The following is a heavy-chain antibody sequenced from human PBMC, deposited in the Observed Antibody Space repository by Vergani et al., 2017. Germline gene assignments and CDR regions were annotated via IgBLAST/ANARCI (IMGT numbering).Heavy chain of an antibody. CDR3: AKVGRSEVAGTFGAFDI. V-gene: IGHV3-23*01. CDR1: GFTFIMHA. Sequence: EVQLLESGGDLVQPGGSLRLSCAASGFTFIMHAMSWVRQAPGQGLEWVSTLSASDRRTHYADSVKCRFTISRDNSKNQLFLHMNSLRPEDTAVYYCAKVGRSEVAGTFGAFDIWGQGTMVTVSS. J-gene: IGHJ3*02. CDR2: LSASDRRT. D-gene: IGHD6-19*01.